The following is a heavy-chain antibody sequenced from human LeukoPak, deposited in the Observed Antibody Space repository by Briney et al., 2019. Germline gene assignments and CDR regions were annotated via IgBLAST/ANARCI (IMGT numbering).Heavy chain of an antibody. Sequence: SETLSLTCTVSGGSISSYYWSWIRQPAGKGLEWIGRVYTSGSTNYNPSLKSRVTMSVDTSKNQFSLKLSSVTAADTAVYYCARTVAGTALSAFDIWGQGTMVTVSS. D-gene: IGHD6-19*01. CDR2: VYTSGST. CDR3: ARTVAGTALSAFDI. V-gene: IGHV4-4*07. CDR1: GGSISSYY. J-gene: IGHJ3*02.